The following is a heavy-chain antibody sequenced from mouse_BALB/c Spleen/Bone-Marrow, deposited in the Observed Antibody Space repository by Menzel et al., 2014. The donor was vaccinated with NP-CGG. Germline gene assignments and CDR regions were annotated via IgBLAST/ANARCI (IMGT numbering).Heavy chain of an antibody. CDR2: IWPGGST. D-gene: IGHD1-1*01. CDR1: EFSLTSYG. V-gene: IGHV2-9*02. Sequence: QVQLKESGPGLVTPSQSLSITCTVSEFSLTSYGVHWVRQTPGKGLEWLGVIWPGGSTTYYSALMYRLTIGKDNSKSQVFVKSNMLQADYAVMYYCARGGSSRAWLAYWGQGTLVTVSA. CDR3: ARGGSSRAWLAY. J-gene: IGHJ3*01.